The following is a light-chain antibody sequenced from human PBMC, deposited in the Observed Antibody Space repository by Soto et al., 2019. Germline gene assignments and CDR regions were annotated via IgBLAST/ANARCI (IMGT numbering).Light chain of an antibody. CDR3: QQYNNWPPIT. V-gene: IGKV3-15*01. Sequence: ELVLTQSPATLSLSPGERATLSCRASQSISYNLAWYQQKPGQAPRVLIYSASTRATGIPARFSGSGSGTEFTLTISSLQSEDFAVYYCQQYNNWPPITFGQGTRLEIK. CDR2: SAS. CDR1: QSISYN. J-gene: IGKJ5*01.